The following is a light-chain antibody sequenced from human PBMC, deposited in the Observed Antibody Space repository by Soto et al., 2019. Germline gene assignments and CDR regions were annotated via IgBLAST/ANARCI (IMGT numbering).Light chain of an antibody. CDR1: QGISHF. V-gene: IGKV1-17*03. J-gene: IGKJ4*01. Sequence: EIEMTQSPSALSASVANRVTISVXASQGISHFLAWFQQKRGKVPNGXXAGXSNLQMGCPSSLSGSGSATEFTRTISSLQPQDFYTYYSLQQTIDPLTFGGGTKVDIK. CDR3: LQQTIDPLT. CDR2: GXS.